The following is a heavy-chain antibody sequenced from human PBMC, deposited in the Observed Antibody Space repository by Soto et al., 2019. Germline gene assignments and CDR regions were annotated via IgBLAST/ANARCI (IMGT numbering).Heavy chain of an antibody. V-gene: IGHV4-4*02. D-gene: IGHD6-6*01. CDR3: AKDRLWGSSDRGAPDDFEV. Sequence: PSETLSLTCTVSGGSISSSNWWSWLRQSPTKGLEWIGEIYQSGSTNYNPSLESRVTISVDKSKNQFSLELTSLTAADTAVYYCAKDRLWGSSDRGAPDDFEVWGQGTMVTVSS. CDR2: IYQSGST. J-gene: IGHJ3*01. CDR1: GGSISSSNW.